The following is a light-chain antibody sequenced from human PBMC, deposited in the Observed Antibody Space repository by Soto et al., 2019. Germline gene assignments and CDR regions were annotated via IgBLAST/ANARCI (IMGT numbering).Light chain of an antibody. CDR3: CSYAGAYTWM. Sequence: QSVLTHPRSVSGSPGQSVTISCTGTSSDVGGYDYVSWCQQHPGKAPKLLIYDVTRRPSGVPDRFSGSKSGNTASLTISGLQAEDEADYYCCSYAGAYTWMFGGGTKVTVL. CDR2: DVT. J-gene: IGLJ3*02. V-gene: IGLV2-11*01. CDR1: SSDVGGYDY.